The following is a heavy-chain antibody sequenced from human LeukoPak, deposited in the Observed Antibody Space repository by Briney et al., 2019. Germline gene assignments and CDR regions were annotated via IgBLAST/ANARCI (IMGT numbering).Heavy chain of an antibody. D-gene: IGHD2-21*02. CDR1: GYIFTDYY. CDR2: INPNSGGT. CDR3: ARETYCGGDCYSELWFDP. V-gene: IGHV1/OR15-1*02. Sequence: ASVKVSCKASGYIFTDYYMHWVRQAPGQELGWMGRINPNSGGTNYAQKFQGRVTMTRDTSISTAYTELSSLRSEDTAVYYCARETYCGGDCYSELWFDPWGQGTLVTVSS. J-gene: IGHJ5*02.